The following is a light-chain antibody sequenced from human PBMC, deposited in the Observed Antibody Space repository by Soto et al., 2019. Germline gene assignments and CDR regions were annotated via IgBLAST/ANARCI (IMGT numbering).Light chain of an antibody. CDR3: QQQYGSSRT. V-gene: IGKV3-20*01. CDR1: QSVSSSY. CDR2: DAS. Sequence: EIVLTQSPGTLSLSPGERATLSCRASQSVSSSYLAWYQQKPGQAPRLLIYDASSRATGIPDRFSGSGSGTDFTLTISRLEPEDFAVYYCQQQYGSSRTFCQGTKVEIK. J-gene: IGKJ1*01.